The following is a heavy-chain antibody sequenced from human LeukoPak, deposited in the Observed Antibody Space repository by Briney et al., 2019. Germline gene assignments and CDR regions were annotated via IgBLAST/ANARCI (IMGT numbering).Heavy chain of an antibody. CDR1: GFTFSSYG. CDR2: ISYDGINK. D-gene: IGHD2-8*02. J-gene: IGHJ4*02. CDR3: ARPGSGGSLDY. Sequence: PGRSLRLSCAASGFTFSSYGMHWVRQAPGKGLEWVAVISYDGINKYYADSVKGRFTISRDNSKNTLYLQMNSLRVEDTAVYYCARPGSGGSLDYWGQGTLVTVSS. V-gene: IGHV3-30*03.